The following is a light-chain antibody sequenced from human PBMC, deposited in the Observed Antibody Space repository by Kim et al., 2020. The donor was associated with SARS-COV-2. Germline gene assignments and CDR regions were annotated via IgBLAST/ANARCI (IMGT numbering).Light chain of an antibody. CDR2: QDR. V-gene: IGLV3-1*01. CDR1: KLGDKY. Sequence: SYELTQPPSVSVSPGQTASITCSGDKLGDKYACWYQQKPGQSPVLVIYQDRKRPSGIPERFSGSNSGNRASRTIRGNQARDEADYYCQAWDSSTAVFGGG. J-gene: IGLJ2*01. CDR3: QAWDSSTAV.